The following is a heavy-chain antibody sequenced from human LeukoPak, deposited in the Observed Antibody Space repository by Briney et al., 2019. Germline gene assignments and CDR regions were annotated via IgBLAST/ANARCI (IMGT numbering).Heavy chain of an antibody. CDR2: IYHSGST. Sequence: PSETLSLTCTVSGYSISSGYYWGWIRQPPGKGLEWIGSIYHSGSTYYNPSLKSRVTISVDTSKNQFSLKLSSVTAADTAVYYCARDRIYDFWSGSTLGAFDIWGQGTMVTVSS. V-gene: IGHV4-38-2*02. CDR3: ARDRIYDFWSGSTLGAFDI. CDR1: GYSISSGYY. J-gene: IGHJ3*02. D-gene: IGHD3-3*01.